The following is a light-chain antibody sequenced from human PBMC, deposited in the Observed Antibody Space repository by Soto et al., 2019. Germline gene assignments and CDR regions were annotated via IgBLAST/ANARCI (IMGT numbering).Light chain of an antibody. V-gene: IGKV3-20*01. J-gene: IGKJ4*02. CDR3: QQFAGS. CDR1: QSVSPSS. CDR2: GAS. Sequence: EILLTQSPGTLSLSPVERATLSCRASQSVSPSSLAWYQQRPGQSPRLLIYGASSRATGIPDRFSGRGSGTDFTLIISRLEPEDFAVYYCQQFAGSFGGGTKVDSK.